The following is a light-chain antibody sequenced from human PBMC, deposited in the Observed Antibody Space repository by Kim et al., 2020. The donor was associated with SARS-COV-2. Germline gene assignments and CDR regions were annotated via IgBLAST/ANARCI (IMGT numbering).Light chain of an antibody. CDR1: QSINNY. CDR3: QQSYRIPYT. J-gene: IGKJ2*01. Sequence: STSVGDRVTIPCRASQSINNYLNWYQQKPGQAPKLLIYAASSLQSGVPSRFSGSGSGTNFILTISSLQPEDCATYYCQQSYRIPYTFGQGTKLEI. CDR2: AAS. V-gene: IGKV1-39*01.